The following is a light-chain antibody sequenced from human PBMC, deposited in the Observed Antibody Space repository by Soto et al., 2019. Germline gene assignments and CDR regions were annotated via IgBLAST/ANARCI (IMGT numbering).Light chain of an antibody. Sequence: DIQMTQSPSTLSASVGDRVTITCRASQSISSWLAWYQQKPGKAPKLLIYKASSLESGVPSRFSGSGSGTEFTLTISSLQPDDFATYYFQQYNSYFGQRTKLEIK. CDR1: QSISSW. J-gene: IGKJ2*01. CDR2: KAS. CDR3: QQYNSY. V-gene: IGKV1-5*03.